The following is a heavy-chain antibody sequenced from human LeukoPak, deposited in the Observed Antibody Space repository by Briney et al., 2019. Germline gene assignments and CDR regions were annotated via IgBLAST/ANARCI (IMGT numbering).Heavy chain of an antibody. D-gene: IGHD2-15*01. CDR2: IYHSGST. CDR3: ARQYCSGGSCYYAFDI. V-gene: IGHV4-30-2*01. J-gene: IGHJ3*02. Sequence: SETLSLTCAVSGGSISSGGYSWSWIRQPPGKGLEWIGYIYHSGSTYYNPSLKSRVTISVDRSKNQFSLKLSSVTAADTAVYYCARQYCSGGSCYYAFDIWGQGTMDTVSS. CDR1: GGSISSGGYS.